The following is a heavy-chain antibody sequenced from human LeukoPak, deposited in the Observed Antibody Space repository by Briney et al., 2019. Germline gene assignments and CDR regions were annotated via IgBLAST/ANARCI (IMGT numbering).Heavy chain of an antibody. V-gene: IGHV1-46*01. CDR2: IYPRDGST. Sequence: ASVKVSCKVSGYSFTSNYIHWVRQAPGQGLEWMGMIYPRDGSTSYAQRFQDRVTVTRDTATSTVHMELSGLRSEDTAVYYCARDQEGFDYWGQGTLVTVSS. CDR1: GYSFTSNY. J-gene: IGHJ4*02. CDR3: ARDQEGFDY.